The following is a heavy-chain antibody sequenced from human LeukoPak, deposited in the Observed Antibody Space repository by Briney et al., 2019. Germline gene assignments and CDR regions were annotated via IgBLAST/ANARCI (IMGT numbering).Heavy chain of an antibody. CDR3: ARAGYSDYDLGRPDYYYYYMDV. D-gene: IGHD5-12*01. J-gene: IGHJ6*03. V-gene: IGHV1-18*01. CDR2: ISAYNGNT. Sequence: ASVKVSCKASGYTFTSYSISWVRQAPGQGLEWMGWISAYNGNTNYAQKLQGRVTMTTDTSTSTAYMELRSLRSGDTAVYYCARAGYSDYDLGRPDYYYYYMDVWGKGTTVTVSS. CDR1: GYTFTSYS.